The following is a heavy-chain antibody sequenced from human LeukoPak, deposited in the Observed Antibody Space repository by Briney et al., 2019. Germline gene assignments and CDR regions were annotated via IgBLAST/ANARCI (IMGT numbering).Heavy chain of an antibody. V-gene: IGHV3-30*02. CDR3: VKDVGYYGFWSGLDY. CDR1: GFTFSSYG. CDR2: IRFDGSDK. J-gene: IGHJ4*02. Sequence: GGSLRLSCAASGFTFSSYGMHWVRQAPGKGLEWVSFIRFDGSDKYYADSVKGRFTISRDDSKKTLYLQMNSLRTEDTAVYYCVKDVGYYGFWSGLDYWGQGTLVTVSS. D-gene: IGHD3-3*01.